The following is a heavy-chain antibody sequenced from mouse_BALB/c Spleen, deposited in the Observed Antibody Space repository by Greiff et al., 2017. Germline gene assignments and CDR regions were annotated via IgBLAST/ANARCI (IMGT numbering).Heavy chain of an antibody. CDR2: IWTGGST. V-gene: IGHV2-9*02. CDR3: ARDQARGHYFDY. J-gene: IGHJ2*01. D-gene: IGHD3-2*02. Sequence: QVQLKESGPGLVAPSQSLSITCRVSGFSLTTYGVHWVRQTPGKGLEWLGVIWTGGSTNYNSALMSRLSISKDNSRSQVILKMNRLQTDDAALYYCARDQARGHYFDYWGQGTTLTVSS. CDR1: GFSLTTYG.